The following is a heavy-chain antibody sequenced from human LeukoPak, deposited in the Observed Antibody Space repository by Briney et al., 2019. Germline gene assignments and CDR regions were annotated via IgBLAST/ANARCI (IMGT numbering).Heavy chain of an antibody. CDR2: ISAYNGNT. D-gene: IGHD2-2*01. CDR3: AKAPPDVVPVPQSFDC. CDR1: GYTFTSYG. J-gene: IGHJ4*02. V-gene: IGHV1-18*01. Sequence: GASVKVSCKASGYTFTSYGISWVRQAPGQGLEWRGWISAYNGNTNYAQKLQGRVTMTTDTSTSTAYMELRSLRSDDTAVYYCAKAPPDVVPVPQSFDCWGQGALVTVSS.